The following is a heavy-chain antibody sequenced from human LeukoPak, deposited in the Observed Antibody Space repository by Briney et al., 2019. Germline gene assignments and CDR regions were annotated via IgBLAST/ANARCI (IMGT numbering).Heavy chain of an antibody. V-gene: IGHV1-69*13. D-gene: IGHD3-22*01. CDR3: ARHFYDSITYYYGMDV. CDR2: IIPIFGTA. CDR1: GYTFTSYD. J-gene: IGHJ6*02. Sequence: SVKVSCKASGYTFTSYDINWLRQAPGQGLEWMGGIIPIFGTANYAQKFQGRVTITADESTSTAYMELSSLRSEDTAVYYCARHFYDSITYYYGMDVWGQGTTVTVSS.